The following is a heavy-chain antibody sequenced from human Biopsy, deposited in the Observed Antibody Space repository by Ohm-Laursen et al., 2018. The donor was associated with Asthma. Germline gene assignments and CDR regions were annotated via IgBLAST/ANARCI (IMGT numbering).Heavy chain of an antibody. CDR3: SKDVFPGWEVRRGPDY. D-gene: IGHD1-26*01. V-gene: IGHV3-30*18. CDR1: GFTFSNYG. Sequence: SLRLSCAASGFTFSNYGMHWVRQAPGKGLEWVAVISFDGSNKDFADSGKGRFTISRDNSKNTMYLEMNSLRAEDTAVYYCSKDVFPGWEVRRGPDYWGQGTLVTVSA. J-gene: IGHJ4*02. CDR2: ISFDGSNK.